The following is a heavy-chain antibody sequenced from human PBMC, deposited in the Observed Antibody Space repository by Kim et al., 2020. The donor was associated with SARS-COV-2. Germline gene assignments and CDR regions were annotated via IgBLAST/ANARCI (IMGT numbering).Heavy chain of an antibody. CDR3: ARVVRESSSSTPDY. CDR2: IWYDGNDK. V-gene: IGHV3-33*01. D-gene: IGHD6-6*01. CDR1: GFIFSNYG. J-gene: IGHJ4*02. Sequence: GGSLRLSCAASGFIFSNYGMHWVRQAPGKGLEWLAVIWYDGNDKYYADSVKGRLTVSRDNSKNTLYMEVNSLRVEDTAVYFCARVVRESSSSTPDYWGLGTLVTVSS.